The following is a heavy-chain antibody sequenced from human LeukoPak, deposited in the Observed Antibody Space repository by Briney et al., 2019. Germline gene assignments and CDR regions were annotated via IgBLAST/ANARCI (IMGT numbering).Heavy chain of an antibody. V-gene: IGHV3-30*01. D-gene: IGHD3-22*01. J-gene: IGHJ5*02. CDR2: LSSDGSDR. CDR1: GFTLTDYG. Sequence: PGRFLRLSCAASGFTLTDYGIHWVRQAPGKGLEWVAVLSSDGSDRFYADSVNGRFTISGDISSDTVSLQMNSLRVEDTAVYFCARDRINMMVLVHASGLDLWGQGTLVSVSS. CDR3: ARDRINMMVLVHASGLDL.